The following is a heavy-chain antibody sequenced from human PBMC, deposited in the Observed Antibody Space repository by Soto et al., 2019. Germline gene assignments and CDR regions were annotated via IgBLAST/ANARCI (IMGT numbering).Heavy chain of an antibody. CDR3: ATTPYGDNVDY. J-gene: IGHJ4*02. Sequence: QVQLVQSGAEVKKPGASVKVSCKASGYTFTSYDINWVRQATGQGLEWMGWMNPNSGNTGYAQKFQGRVTMTRNTATSTARRELSSMRSEDTAVYSGATTPYGDNVDYWGQGTLVTVSS. CDR2: MNPNSGNT. V-gene: IGHV1-8*01. D-gene: IGHD4-17*01. CDR1: GYTFTSYD.